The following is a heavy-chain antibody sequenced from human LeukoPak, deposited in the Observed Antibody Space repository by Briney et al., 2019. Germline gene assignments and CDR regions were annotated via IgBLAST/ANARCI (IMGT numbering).Heavy chain of an antibody. V-gene: IGHV1-2*04. D-gene: IGHD3-22*01. CDR2: INPNSGGT. CDR3: ARSYYYDSSGYYSAFDI. J-gene: IGHJ3*02. Sequence: ASVKVSCKASGYSFTGYYMHWVRQAPGQGLEWMRWINPNSGGTNYAQKFQGWVTMTRDTSISTAYMELSRLRSDDTAVYYCARSYYYDSSGYYSAFDIWGQGTMVTVSS. CDR1: GYSFTGYY.